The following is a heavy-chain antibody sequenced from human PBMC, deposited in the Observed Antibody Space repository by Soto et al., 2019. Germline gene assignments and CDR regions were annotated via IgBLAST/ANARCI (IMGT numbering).Heavy chain of an antibody. CDR1: GFTFSSYW. V-gene: IGHV3-74*01. Sequence: GGSLRLSCAASGFTFSSYWMHWVRQAPGKGLVWVSRINSDGSSTSYADSVKGRFTISRDNAKNTLYLQMNSLRAEDTAVYYCARARYSSGWEYYYYGMDVWGQGTTVTVSS. D-gene: IGHD6-19*01. CDR2: INSDGSST. J-gene: IGHJ6*02. CDR3: ARARYSSGWEYYYYGMDV.